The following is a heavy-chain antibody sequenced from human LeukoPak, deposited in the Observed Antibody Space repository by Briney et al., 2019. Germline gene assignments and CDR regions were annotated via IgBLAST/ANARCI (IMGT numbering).Heavy chain of an antibody. CDR1: GGSISSGSYF. D-gene: IGHD5-12*01. V-gene: IGHV4-61*02. Sequence: SETLSLTCTVSGGSISSGSYFWSWIRQPAGKGLEWIGRIYTSGSTNYNPSLKSRVTISVDTSKNQFSLKLSSVTAADTAVYYCARGAIYSGPWAFDYWGQGTLVTVSS. CDR3: ARGAIYSGPWAFDY. J-gene: IGHJ4*02. CDR2: IYTSGST.